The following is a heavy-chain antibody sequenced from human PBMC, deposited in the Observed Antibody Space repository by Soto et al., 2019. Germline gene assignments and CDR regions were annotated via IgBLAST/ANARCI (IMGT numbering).Heavy chain of an antibody. J-gene: IGHJ6*02. V-gene: IGHV3-23*01. D-gene: IGHD2-2*01. CDR2: LTGSGINT. Sequence: GGSLRLSCAASGFSFSRYAMSWVRQAPGKGLEWVSALTGSGINTYYADSLKGRFAISRDNSKNTLYLQMYSLRAEDTALYYCVRSXDIVVAPTPHHYYLYGLDVWGQGTTVTVSS. CDR3: VRSXDIVVAPTPHHYYLYGLDV. CDR1: GFSFSRYA.